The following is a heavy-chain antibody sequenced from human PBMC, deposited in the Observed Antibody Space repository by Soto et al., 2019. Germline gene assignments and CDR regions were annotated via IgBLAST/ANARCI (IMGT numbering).Heavy chain of an antibody. CDR3: AHRRDSGSAIDY. CDR1: GFSLSTSGVG. D-gene: IGHD6-13*01. Sequence: QITLKESGPTLVKPTQTLTLTCTFSGFSLSTSGVGVGWIRQPPGKALEWLALIYWDDVKRYSPSLKSRLTITQDTSKGQVVLTTTNMDPVATATYYCAHRRDSGSAIDYWGQGTLVTVSS. J-gene: IGHJ4*02. V-gene: IGHV2-5*02. CDR2: IYWDDVK.